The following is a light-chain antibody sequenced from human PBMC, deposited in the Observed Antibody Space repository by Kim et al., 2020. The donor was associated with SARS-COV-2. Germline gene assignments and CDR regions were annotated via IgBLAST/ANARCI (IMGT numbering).Light chain of an antibody. CDR2: AAS. CDR1: QGISTW. Sequence: DIQMTQSPSFVSASVGDRVSITCRASQGISTWLVWYQQKPGKAPKLLIYAASTLQSGVPSRSSGSGSGTDFTLTISSLQPEDFATYYCQQANTFPYTFGQGTKLEI. V-gene: IGKV1-12*01. CDR3: QQANTFPYT. J-gene: IGKJ2*01.